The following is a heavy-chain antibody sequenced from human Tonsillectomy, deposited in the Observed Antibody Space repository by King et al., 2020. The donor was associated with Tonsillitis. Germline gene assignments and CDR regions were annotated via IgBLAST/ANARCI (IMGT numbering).Heavy chain of an antibody. CDR1: GGSISSYY. V-gene: IGHV4-59*08. CDR3: ARHFNLEWLYLGV. D-gene: IGHD3-3*01. Sequence: VQLQESGPGLVKPSETLSLTCTVSGGSISSYYWSWIRQPPGKGLEWIGYIYYSGSTNYNPSLKSRVTISVDTSKNQFSLKLSSVTAADTAVYYCARHFNLEWLYLGVWGQGTTVTVSS. CDR2: IYYSGST. J-gene: IGHJ6*02.